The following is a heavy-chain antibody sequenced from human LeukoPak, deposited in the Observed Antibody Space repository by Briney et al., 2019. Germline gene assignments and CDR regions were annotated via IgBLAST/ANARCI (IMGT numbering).Heavy chain of an antibody. Sequence: KSSQTLSLTCTVSGGSISSGSYYWGWIRQPPGKGLEWIGSIYYSGSTYYNPSLKSRVAISVDTSKNQFSLKLSSVTAADTAVYYCARVEGDYGYYFDYWGQGTLVTVSS. CDR3: ARVEGDYGYYFDY. V-gene: IGHV4-39*07. CDR1: GGSISSGSYY. D-gene: IGHD4-17*01. CDR2: IYYSGST. J-gene: IGHJ4*02.